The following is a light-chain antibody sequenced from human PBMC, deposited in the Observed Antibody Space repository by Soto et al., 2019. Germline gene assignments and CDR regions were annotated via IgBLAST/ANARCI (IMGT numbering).Light chain of an antibody. CDR3: SSYTSSNTPVV. J-gene: IGLJ2*01. Sequence: QSALTQPASVSGSPGQSITLSCTGTSSDVGGYNSVSWYQQHPRKAPKLMIYEVNNRPSGVSNRFSGSKSGNTASLTISGLQAEDEGDYYCSSYTSSNTPVVFGGGTELTVL. CDR1: SSDVGGYNS. V-gene: IGLV2-14*01. CDR2: EVN.